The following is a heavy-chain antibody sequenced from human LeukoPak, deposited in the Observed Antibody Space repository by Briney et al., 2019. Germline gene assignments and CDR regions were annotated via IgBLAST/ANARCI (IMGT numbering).Heavy chain of an antibody. Sequence: SETLSLTCTVSGGSISSYYWSWIRQPPGKGLEWIGYIYYSGSTNYNPSLKSRVTISVDTSKNQFSLKLSSVTAADTAVYYCAREITNRLLYYDFWSGYYTRWFDPWGQGTLVTVSS. CDR3: AREITNRLLYYDFWSGYYTRWFDP. V-gene: IGHV4-59*01. CDR2: IYYSGST. J-gene: IGHJ5*02. D-gene: IGHD3-3*01. CDR1: GGSISSYY.